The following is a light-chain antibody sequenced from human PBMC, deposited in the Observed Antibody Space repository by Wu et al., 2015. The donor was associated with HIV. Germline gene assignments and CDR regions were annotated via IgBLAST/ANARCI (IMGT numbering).Light chain of an antibody. CDR3: QQYTTWT. CDR2: KAS. CDR1: QSINTW. V-gene: IGKV1-5*03. J-gene: IGKJ1*01. Sequence: DIQMTQSPSTLSASVGDRVTITCRASQSINTWLAWYQQKPGKAPKLLIYKASSLESGVPSRFSGSGSGTTFTLTISSLQPDDFATYYCQQYTTWTFGQGTKVEIK.